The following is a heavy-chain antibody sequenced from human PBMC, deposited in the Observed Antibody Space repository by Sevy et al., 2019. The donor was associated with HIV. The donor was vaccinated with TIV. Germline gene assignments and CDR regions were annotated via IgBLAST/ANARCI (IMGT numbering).Heavy chain of an antibody. CDR3: AKDPRRDYYDSSGSDY. V-gene: IGHV3-23*01. Sequence: GGSLRLSCAASGITFSSYAMSWVRQAPGKGLEWVSAISGSGGSTYYADSVKGRFTISRDNSKNTLYLQMNSLRAEDTAVYYCAKDPRRDYYDSSGSDYWGQGTLVTVSS. CDR2: ISGSGGST. D-gene: IGHD3-22*01. CDR1: GITFSSYA. J-gene: IGHJ4*02.